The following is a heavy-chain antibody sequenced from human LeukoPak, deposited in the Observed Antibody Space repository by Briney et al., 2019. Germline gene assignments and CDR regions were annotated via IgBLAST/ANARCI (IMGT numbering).Heavy chain of an antibody. Sequence: SQTLSLTCVISGDSVSSNSATWHWIRQSPSRGLEWLARTYFRSKWIYDYAPSLKSRLTISPDTSKNQFALQLNSVTPEDTAVYFCARAGRGYYDYWGRGTLATVSS. CDR1: GDSVSSNSAT. J-gene: IGHJ4*02. V-gene: IGHV6-1*01. CDR3: ARAGRGYYDY. D-gene: IGHD3-22*01. CDR2: TYFRSKWIY.